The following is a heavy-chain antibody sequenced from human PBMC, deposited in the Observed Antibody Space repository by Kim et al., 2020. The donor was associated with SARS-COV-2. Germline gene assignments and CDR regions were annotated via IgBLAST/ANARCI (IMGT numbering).Heavy chain of an antibody. CDR2: IFTSGST. J-gene: IGHJ4*02. D-gene: IGHD2-2*01. V-gene: IGHV4-4*07. Sequence: SETLSLTCTVSGDSLSGYYWSWIRQPAGKGLEWIGRIFTSGSTNYSPSLKSRVTMSVDTSQNQFSLKLNSVTAADTAVYHCARGGSSTWHPFDYWGQGTLVTVSS. CDR1: GDSLSGYY. CDR3: ARGGSSTWHPFDY.